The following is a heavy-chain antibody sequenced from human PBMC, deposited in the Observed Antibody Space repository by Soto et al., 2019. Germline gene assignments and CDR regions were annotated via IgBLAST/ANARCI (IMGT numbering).Heavy chain of an antibody. CDR2: INPSGGST. D-gene: IGHD5-12*01. CDR3: ASQARRDGYNYRSVY. Sequence: QVQLVQSGAEVKKPGASVKVSCKASGYTFTSYYMHWVRQAPGQGLEWMGIINPSGGSTSYAQKFQGRVTRTRDTSTSTVYMELSSLRSEDTAVYYCASQARRDGYNYRSVYWGQGTLVTVSS. J-gene: IGHJ4*02. V-gene: IGHV1-46*01. CDR1: GYTFTSYY.